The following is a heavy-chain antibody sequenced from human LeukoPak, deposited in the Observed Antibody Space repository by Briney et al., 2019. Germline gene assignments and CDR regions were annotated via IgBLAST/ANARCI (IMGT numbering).Heavy chain of an antibody. CDR1: GFTFDDYA. D-gene: IGHD6-13*01. CDR2: ISWNSGNI. J-gene: IGHJ2*01. Sequence: TGRSLRLSCSASGFTFDDYAMHWVRQAPGKDLEWVSGISWNSGNITYGDSVKGRFTISRDNAKNSLYLQMNSLRTEDTALYYCAKGGAAADNYWYFDLWGRGTLVAVSS. CDR3: AKGGAAADNYWYFDL. V-gene: IGHV3-9*01.